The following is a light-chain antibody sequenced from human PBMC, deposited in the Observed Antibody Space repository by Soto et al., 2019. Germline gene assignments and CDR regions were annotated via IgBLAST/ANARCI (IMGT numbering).Light chain of an antibody. V-gene: IGLV2-14*01. CDR2: EVS. Sequence: QSVLTQPASVSGSPGQSITISCTGTSRDVGGYNYVSWHQQHPGKAPKVIITEVSNRPSGVSNRFSGSKSGNTASLTISGLQAEDEADYYCSSYTGSSTSYVFGTGTKVTVL. J-gene: IGLJ1*01. CDR1: SRDVGGYNY. CDR3: SSYTGSSTSYV.